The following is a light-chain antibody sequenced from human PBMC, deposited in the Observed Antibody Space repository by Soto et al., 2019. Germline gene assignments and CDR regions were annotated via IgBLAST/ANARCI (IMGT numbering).Light chain of an antibody. Sequence: QSVLTQPASVSGSPGQSITISCTGTSSDVGGYNYVSWCQQHPGKAPKLMIYEVSNRPSGVSDRFSGSKSGNTASLTISGLQAEDEADYYCNSYTSSSTFVFGTGTKLTVL. CDR2: EVS. V-gene: IGLV2-14*01. CDR3: NSYTSSSTFV. J-gene: IGLJ1*01. CDR1: SSDVGGYNY.